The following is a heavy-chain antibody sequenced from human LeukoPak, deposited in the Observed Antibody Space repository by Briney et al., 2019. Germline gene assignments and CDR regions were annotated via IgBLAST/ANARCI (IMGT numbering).Heavy chain of an antibody. Sequence: SETLSLTCTVSGYSISGGYYWGWVRQPPGKGLEWIGGIYHSGNTFYNPSLKSRVTMSVDTSKNQFSLKLSSVTAADTAVYYCARELVGYDAFDIWGQGTMVTVSS. CDR3: ARELVGYDAFDI. V-gene: IGHV4-38-2*02. J-gene: IGHJ3*02. CDR2: IYHSGNT. D-gene: IGHD5-12*01. CDR1: GYSISGGYY.